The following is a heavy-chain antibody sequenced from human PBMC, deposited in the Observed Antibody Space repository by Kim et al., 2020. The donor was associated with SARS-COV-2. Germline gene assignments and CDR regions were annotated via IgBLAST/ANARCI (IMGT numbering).Heavy chain of an antibody. V-gene: IGHV3-30*07. Sequence: VKGRFTLSRDSSKNTLYLQMNTLRAEDTAVYYCAREVDYCDTAALDYFDFWGQGTLVTVSS. CDR3: AREVDYCDTAALDYFDF. D-gene: IGHD3-22*01. J-gene: IGHJ4*02.